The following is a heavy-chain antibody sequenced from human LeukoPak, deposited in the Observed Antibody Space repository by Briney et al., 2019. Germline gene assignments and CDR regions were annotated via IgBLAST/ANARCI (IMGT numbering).Heavy chain of an antibody. CDR2: IFPGDSEI. CDR3: ARHKDANKFPGYDDPDAFDI. D-gene: IGHD5-12*01. CDR1: GYIFANYW. J-gene: IGHJ3*02. Sequence: GESLKISCKGSGYIFANYWIAWVRQMPGKGLEWMGTIFPGDSEIRYSLSFQGQVTISADRSISTAYLQWSSLEASDTAMFYCARHKDANKFPGYDDPDAFDIWGHGTVVIVSS. V-gene: IGHV5-51*01.